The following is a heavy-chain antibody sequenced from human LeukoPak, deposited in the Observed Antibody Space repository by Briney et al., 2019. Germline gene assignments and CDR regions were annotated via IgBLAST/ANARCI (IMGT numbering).Heavy chain of an antibody. D-gene: IGHD1-1*01. J-gene: IGHJ4*02. CDR2: IWYDGSNK. CDR3: AREVPATGMYFDY. V-gene: IGHV3-33*01. Sequence: GGSLRLPCAASGFTFSSYGMHWVRQAPGKGLEWVAVIWYDGSNKYYADSVKGRFTISRDNSKNMLYLQMNSLRAEDTAVYYCAREVPATGMYFDYWGQGTLVTVSS. CDR1: GFTFSSYG.